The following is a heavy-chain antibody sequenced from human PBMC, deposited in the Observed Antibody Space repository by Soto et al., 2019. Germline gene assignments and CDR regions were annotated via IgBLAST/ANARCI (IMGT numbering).Heavy chain of an antibody. CDR3: ARHGIAARQLYYYGMDV. CDR2: IYPDDSDT. D-gene: IGHD6-6*01. V-gene: IGHV5-51*01. J-gene: IGHJ6*02. CDR1: GDSFTSYW. Sequence: GESLKISCKGSGDSFTSYWIGWVRQMPGKGLEWMGIIYPDDSDTRYSPSFQGQVTISADKSISTAYLQWSSLKASDTAMYYCARHGIAARQLYYYGMDVRGQGTTVTVSS.